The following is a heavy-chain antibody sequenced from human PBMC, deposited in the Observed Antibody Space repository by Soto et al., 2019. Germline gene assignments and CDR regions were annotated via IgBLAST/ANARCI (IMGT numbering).Heavy chain of an antibody. D-gene: IGHD4-4*01. CDR3: ARGYSHYAH. Sequence: SETLSLTCTVSGGSVSRDSNFWGWIRQTPGKGLEWIGYIYYSGPTRYNPSLESRVTISIDSSKNQISLNLTSVTAADTAVYYCARGYSHYAHWGRGTLDTVSS. CDR2: IYYSGPT. V-gene: IGHV4-61*01. CDR1: GGSVSRDSNF. J-gene: IGHJ4*02.